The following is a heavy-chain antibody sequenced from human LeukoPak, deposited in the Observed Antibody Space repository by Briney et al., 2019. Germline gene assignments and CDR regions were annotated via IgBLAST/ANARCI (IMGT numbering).Heavy chain of an antibody. D-gene: IGHD3-3*01. Sequence: ASVKVSCKASGYTFTSYGISWARQAPGQGLEWMGWISAYNGNTNYAQKLQGRVTMTTDTSTSTAYMELRCLRSDDTAVYYCARDMIDVLRFLEWSLDAFDIWGQGTMVTVSS. CDR2: ISAYNGNT. CDR1: GYTFTSYG. J-gene: IGHJ3*02. CDR3: ARDMIDVLRFLEWSLDAFDI. V-gene: IGHV1-18*01.